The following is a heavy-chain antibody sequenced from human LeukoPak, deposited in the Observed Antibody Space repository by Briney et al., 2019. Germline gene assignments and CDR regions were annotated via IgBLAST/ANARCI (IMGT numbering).Heavy chain of an antibody. CDR2: IRSKANSYAT. D-gene: IGHD5-24*01. J-gene: IGHJ4*02. CDR3: TAEGEGLQFCGD. CDR1: GFTFSGSA. V-gene: IGHV3-73*01. Sequence: PGGSLRLSCAASGFTFSGSAMHWVRQASGKGLEWVGRIRSKANSYATAYAASVKGRFTISRDDSKNTAYLQMNSPKTEDTAVYYCTAEGEGLQFCGDCGQGTLVTVSS.